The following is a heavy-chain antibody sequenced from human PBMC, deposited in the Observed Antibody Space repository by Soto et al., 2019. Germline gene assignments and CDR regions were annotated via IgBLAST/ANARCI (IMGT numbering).Heavy chain of an antibody. Sequence: GGSLRLSCAASGFTFRNYGMNWVRQAPGKGLEWVSYIGIGSSTKYYADSVKGRSTISRDNAKNSLYLQMNSLRAEDTAVYYCARDRLYYNDISGRPLNAFDVWGQGTMVT. D-gene: IGHD3-22*01. CDR3: ARDRLYYNDISGRPLNAFDV. CDR2: IGIGSSTK. J-gene: IGHJ3*01. V-gene: IGHV3-48*01. CDR1: GFTFRNYG.